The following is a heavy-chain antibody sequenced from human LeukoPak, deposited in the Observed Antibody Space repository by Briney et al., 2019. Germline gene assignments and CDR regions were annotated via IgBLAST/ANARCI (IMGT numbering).Heavy chain of an antibody. D-gene: IGHD2-15*01. V-gene: IGHV3-7*01. CDR2: KKPDGTAE. CDR1: GFTFRNYW. CDR3: ARDGGLHTNFDY. J-gene: IGHJ4*02. Sequence: GGSLRLSCAASGFTFRNYWMGWVRQAPGKGLEWVANKKPDGTAEYYADSVRGRFTTSRDNANNFLYLQMNSLRGEDTAVYYCARDGGLHTNFDYWGQGTLVTVSS.